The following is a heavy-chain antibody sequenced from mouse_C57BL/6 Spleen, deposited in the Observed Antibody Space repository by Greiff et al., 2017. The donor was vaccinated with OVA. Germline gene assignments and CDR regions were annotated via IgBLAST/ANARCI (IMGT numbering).Heavy chain of an antibody. D-gene: IGHD4-1*02. CDR3: ARSPNWAWFAY. CDR1: GYTFTSYW. Sequence: VQLQQPGAELVKPGASVTLSCKASGYTFTSYWMHWVKQRPGQGLEWIGMIHPNSGSTNYNEKFKSKATLTVDKSSSTAYMQLSSLTSEDAAVYYCARSPNWAWFAYWGQGTLVTVSA. V-gene: IGHV1-64*01. J-gene: IGHJ3*01. CDR2: IHPNSGST.